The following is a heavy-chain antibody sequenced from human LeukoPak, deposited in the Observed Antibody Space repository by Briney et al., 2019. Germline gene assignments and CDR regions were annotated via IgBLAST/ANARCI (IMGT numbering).Heavy chain of an antibody. J-gene: IGHJ4*02. CDR3: ARDGSGSLSFDY. Sequence: SETLSLTCAVSGGSISGGGYSWSWIRQPPGKGLEWIGYIYHSGSTYYNPSLKSRVTISVDRSKNQFSLKLSSVTAADTAVYYCARDGSGSLSFDYWGQGTLVTVSS. D-gene: IGHD3-10*01. CDR1: GGSISGGGYS. V-gene: IGHV4-30-2*01. CDR2: IYHSGST.